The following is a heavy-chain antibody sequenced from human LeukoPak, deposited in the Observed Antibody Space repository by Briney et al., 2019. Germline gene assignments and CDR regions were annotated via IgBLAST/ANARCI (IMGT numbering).Heavy chain of an antibody. CDR2: ISTSSNRI. Sequence: PGGSLRLSCAASGFTFSSYGMNWVRQAPGKGLEWVSYISTSSNRIDYADSVKGRFTMSRDNAKNLLYLQMNSLRDEDTAMYYCARVSAPGTSGWYFGYWGQGTLVTVSP. V-gene: IGHV3-48*02. CDR3: ARVSAPGTSGWYFGY. J-gene: IGHJ4*02. D-gene: IGHD6-19*01. CDR1: GFTFSSYG.